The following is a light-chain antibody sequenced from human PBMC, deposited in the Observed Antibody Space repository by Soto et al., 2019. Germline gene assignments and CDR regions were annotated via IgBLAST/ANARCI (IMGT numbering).Light chain of an antibody. V-gene: IGLV1-44*01. CDR2: SNN. CDR3: AAWDDSLNGVV. Sequence: QSVLTQPPSASGTPGQRVTISCSGSSSNIGSNTVNWYQQLPGTAPKLLIYSNNQRPSGGPDRFTGSTSGTSASLAISGLQSEDEADYYCAAWDDSLNGVVFGGGTKVTVL. J-gene: IGLJ2*01. CDR1: SSNIGSNT.